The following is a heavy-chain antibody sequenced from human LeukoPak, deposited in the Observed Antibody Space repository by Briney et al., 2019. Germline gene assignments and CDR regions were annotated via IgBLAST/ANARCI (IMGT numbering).Heavy chain of an antibody. V-gene: IGHV1-18*01. D-gene: IGHD1/OR15-1a*01. J-gene: IGHJ4*02. CDR2: ISAYNGNT. Sequence: ASVKVSCKASGYTFTNYGISWVRQAPGQGLEWMGWISAYNGNTNYAQRLQGRVTMTTDTSTSTAYMDLRSLRSDDTAVYYCARSAWQTRDFDYWGQGTLVTVSS. CDR3: ARSAWQTRDFDY. CDR1: GYTFTNYG.